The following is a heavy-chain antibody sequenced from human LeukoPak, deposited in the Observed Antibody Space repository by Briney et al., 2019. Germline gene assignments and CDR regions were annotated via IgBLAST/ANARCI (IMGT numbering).Heavy chain of an antibody. J-gene: IGHJ6*02. CDR3: AGTPGVGGRTWYYFYGLNV. D-gene: IGHD3-3*01. V-gene: IGHV3-30*04. CDR2: SSFDGSQT. Sequence: GGSLRLSCAASGFNLRTHAMHWVRQAPGKGLEWVAVSSFDGSQTSYADSVKGRFTIYRDNSKNTLYLQMNSLRHEDTAEYYCAGTPGVGGRTWYYFYGLNVWGRGTTVAVSS. CDR1: GFNLRTHA.